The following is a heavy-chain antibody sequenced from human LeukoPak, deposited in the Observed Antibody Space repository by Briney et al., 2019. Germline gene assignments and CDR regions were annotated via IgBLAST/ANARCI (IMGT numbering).Heavy chain of an antibody. D-gene: IGHD3-9*01. V-gene: IGHV4-34*01. Sequence: SETLSLTCAVYGGSFSGYYWSWIRQPPGKGLEWIGEINHSGSTNYNPSLKSRATISVDTSKNQFSLKLSSVTAADTAVYYCAGVDYDILTGYQYYFDYWGQGTLVTVSS. CDR3: AGVDYDILTGYQYYFDY. J-gene: IGHJ4*02. CDR1: GGSFSGYY. CDR2: INHSGST.